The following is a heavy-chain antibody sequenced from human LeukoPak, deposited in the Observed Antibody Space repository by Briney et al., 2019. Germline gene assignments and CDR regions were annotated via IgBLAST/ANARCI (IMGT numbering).Heavy chain of an antibody. Sequence: SETLSLTCAVYGGSFSGYYWSWIRQPPGKGLEWIGEINHSGSTNYNPSLKSRVAISVDTSKNQFSLKLSSVTAADTAVYYCAREPEVDYYYYYGMDVWGQGTTVTVSS. CDR2: INHSGST. V-gene: IGHV4-34*01. CDR1: GGSFSGYY. CDR3: AREPEVDYYYYYGMDV. D-gene: IGHD2-15*01. J-gene: IGHJ6*02.